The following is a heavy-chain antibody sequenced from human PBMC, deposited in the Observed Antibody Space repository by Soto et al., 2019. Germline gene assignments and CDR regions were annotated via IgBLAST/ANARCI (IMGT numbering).Heavy chain of an antibody. CDR1: GGSISSYY. CDR2: IYYSGST. Sequence: SETLSLTCTVSGGSISSYYWSWIRQPPGKGLEWIGYIYYSGSTNYNPSLKSRVTISVDTSKNQFSLKLSSVTAADTAVYYCARLRGDAXYDYIWGTWYYFDYWGQGTLVTVSS. J-gene: IGHJ4*02. V-gene: IGHV4-59*01. D-gene: IGHD3-16*01. CDR3: ARLRGDAXYDYIWGTWYYFDY.